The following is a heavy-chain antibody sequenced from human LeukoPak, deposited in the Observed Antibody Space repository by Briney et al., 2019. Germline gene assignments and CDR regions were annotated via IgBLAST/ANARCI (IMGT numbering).Heavy chain of an antibody. J-gene: IGHJ3*02. CDR1: GYTFTSYG. V-gene: IGHV1-18*01. CDR2: ISAYNGNT. D-gene: IGHD5-18*01. Sequence: ASVKVSCKASGYTFTSYGISWVRQAPGQGLEWMGWISAYNGNTNYAQKLQGRVTMTTDTSTSTAYMELRSLRSDDTAVYYCARVGVGAYSYGWWFVEDDAFDIWGQGTMVTVSS. CDR3: ARVGVGAYSYGWWFVEDDAFDI.